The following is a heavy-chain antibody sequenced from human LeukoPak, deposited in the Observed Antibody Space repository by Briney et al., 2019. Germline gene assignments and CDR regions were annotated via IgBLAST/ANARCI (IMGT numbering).Heavy chain of an antibody. CDR2: IYPGDSDT. V-gene: IGHV5-51*01. CDR1: GYSFSSYW. J-gene: IGHJ4*02. Sequence: GESLKISCKGSGYSFSSYWIGWARQMPGKGLEWMGIIYPGDSDTRYSPSFQGQVTISANKSISTAYLQWSSLKASDTAMYYCARRYYYDSSGYYYGLDYWGQGTLVTVSS. CDR3: ARRYYYDSSGYYYGLDY. D-gene: IGHD3-22*01.